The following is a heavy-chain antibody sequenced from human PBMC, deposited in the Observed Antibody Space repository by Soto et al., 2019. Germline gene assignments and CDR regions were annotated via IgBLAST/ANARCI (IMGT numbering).Heavy chain of an antibody. CDR2: IYWDDDK. Sequence: QITLKESGPTLVKPTQTLTLTRTFSGFSLSTSGVDVGWIRQPPGKALEWLALIYWDDDKRYKPSLKSRLTITKGTSRNQVVLTMTNMDPLDTATYYCAHRRPYSNSPEYFFDYWGQGTLVTVSS. J-gene: IGHJ4*02. CDR3: AHRRPYSNSPEYFFDY. CDR1: GFSLSTSGVD. D-gene: IGHD6-6*01. V-gene: IGHV2-5*02.